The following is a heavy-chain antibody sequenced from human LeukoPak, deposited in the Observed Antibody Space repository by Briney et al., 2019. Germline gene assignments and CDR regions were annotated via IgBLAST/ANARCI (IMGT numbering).Heavy chain of an antibody. CDR1: DFSFSIFA. Sequence: PGGSLRLSCAVSDFSFSIFAMHWVRQAPGKQLEYVSAITSNGGSTYYADSVKGRFTISRDNSMSMLYLHMDSLRVDDTAVYYCARAAGDFYDISAYYRHWGQGTLVTVSS. CDR2: ITSNGGST. CDR3: ARAAGDFYDISAYYRH. D-gene: IGHD3-22*01. V-gene: IGHV3-64*02. J-gene: IGHJ4*02.